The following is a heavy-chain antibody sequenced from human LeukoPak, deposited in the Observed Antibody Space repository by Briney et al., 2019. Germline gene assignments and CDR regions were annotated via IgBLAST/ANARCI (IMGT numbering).Heavy chain of an antibody. J-gene: IGHJ6*03. Sequence: GGSLRLSCAASEPTFNNYAMTWVRQAPGKGLEWVSTISGSGDTTYYAYSVTGRFTISRDNSKNTAFLQMNSLRADDTAVYYCARAVRAGHRPVYTYYYMDVWGKGTTVTVSS. D-gene: IGHD5/OR15-5a*01. V-gene: IGHV3-23*01. CDR1: EPTFNNYA. CDR2: ISGSGDTT. CDR3: ARAVRAGHRPVYTYYYMDV.